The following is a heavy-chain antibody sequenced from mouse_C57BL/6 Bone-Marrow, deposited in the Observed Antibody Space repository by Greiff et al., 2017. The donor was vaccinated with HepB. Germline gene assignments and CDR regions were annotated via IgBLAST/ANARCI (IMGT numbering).Heavy chain of an antibody. J-gene: IGHJ4*01. V-gene: IGHV1-76*01. CDR2: IYPGSGNT. CDR1: GYTFTDYY. D-gene: IGHD1-1*01. CDR3: AREDYGSIMDY. Sequence: QVQLKQSGAELVRPGASVKLSCKASGYTFTDYYINWVKQRPGQGLEWIARIYPGSGNTYYNEKFKGKATLTAEKSSSTAYMQLSSLTSEDSAVYFCAREDYGSIMDYWGQGTSVTVSS.